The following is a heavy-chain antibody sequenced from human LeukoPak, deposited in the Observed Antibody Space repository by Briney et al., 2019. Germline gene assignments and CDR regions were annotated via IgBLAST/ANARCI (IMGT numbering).Heavy chain of an antibody. V-gene: IGHV4-4*07. CDR3: ARQGYTASYYFLDS. D-gene: IGHD1-26*01. CDR1: RDFFRSYW. J-gene: IGHJ4*02. Sequence: NPPETLSLTCDLSRDFFRSYWWGCVRPPAGKGPEWIGRIYATGSANFNPSLKSRLTMSMDTSTKQFSLTLTSVTAADTAVYFCARQGYTASYYFLDSWSQGILVTVSS. CDR2: IYATGSA.